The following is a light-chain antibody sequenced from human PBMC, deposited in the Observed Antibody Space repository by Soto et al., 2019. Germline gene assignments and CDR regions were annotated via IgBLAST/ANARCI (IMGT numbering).Light chain of an antibody. CDR2: EGS. J-gene: IGLJ1*01. CDR3: CSYAGRGV. V-gene: IGLV2-23*01. Sequence: QSALTQPASVSGSPGQSITIPCTGTSSDVGSYNLVSWYQQHPGKAPKLMIYEGSKRPSGVSNRFSGSKSGNTASLTISGLQAEDEADYYCCSYAGRGVFGTGTKVTVL. CDR1: SSDVGSYNL.